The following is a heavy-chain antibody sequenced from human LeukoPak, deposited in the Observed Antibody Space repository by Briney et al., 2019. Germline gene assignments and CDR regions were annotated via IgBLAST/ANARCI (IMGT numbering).Heavy chain of an antibody. V-gene: IGHV3-30*18. J-gene: IGHJ6*02. CDR1: GFTFSSYG. CDR2: ISYDGSNK. Sequence: GGSLRLSCAASGFTFSSYGMHWVRQAPGKGLEWVAVISYDGSNKYYADSVKGRFTISRDNSKNTLYLQMNSLRAEDTAVYYCAKDLYYYGSGSAPTGMDVWGQGTTVTVSS. CDR3: AKDLYYYGSGSAPTGMDV. D-gene: IGHD3-10*01.